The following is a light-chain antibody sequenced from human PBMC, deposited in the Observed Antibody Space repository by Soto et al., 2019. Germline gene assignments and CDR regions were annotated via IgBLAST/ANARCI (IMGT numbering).Light chain of an antibody. CDR3: QQYGSSPPIN. J-gene: IGKJ5*01. V-gene: IGKV3-20*01. CDR2: GAS. CDR1: QSVTSD. Sequence: EVVLTQSPATLSVSPGERATISCRASQSVTSDLAWYLQKPGQAPRLLIHGASTRATGIPARFSGSGSGTDFTLTISRLEPEDFAVYHCQQYGSSPPINFGQGTRLEIK.